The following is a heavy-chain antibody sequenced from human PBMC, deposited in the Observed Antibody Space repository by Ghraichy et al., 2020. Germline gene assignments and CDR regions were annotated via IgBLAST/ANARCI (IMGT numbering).Heavy chain of an antibody. D-gene: IGHD2-2*02. Sequence: SVKVSCKASGGTFSSSAISWVRQAPGQGLEWMGGIIPIFGTANYAQKFQGRVTITADESTSTAYMELSSLRSEDTAVYYCASGAPEGYCSSTSCYTYFDYWGQGTLVTVSS. CDR2: IIPIFGTA. J-gene: IGHJ4*02. CDR1: GGTFSSSA. V-gene: IGHV1-69*13. CDR3: ASGAPEGYCSSTSCYTYFDY.